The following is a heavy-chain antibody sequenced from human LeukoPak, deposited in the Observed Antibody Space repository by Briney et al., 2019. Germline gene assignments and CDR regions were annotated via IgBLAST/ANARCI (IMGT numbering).Heavy chain of an antibody. J-gene: IGHJ4*02. CDR3: ARDRDSSGYFDY. Sequence: ASVKVSFKASGYTFTSYYMHWVRQAPGQGLDWMGIINPSGGSTSYAQQFQGRGTMTRDTFTSTVYMQLSSLRSEDTAVYYCARDRDSSGYFDYWGQGTLVTVSS. CDR1: GYTFTSYY. CDR2: INPSGGST. V-gene: IGHV1-46*01. D-gene: IGHD3-22*01.